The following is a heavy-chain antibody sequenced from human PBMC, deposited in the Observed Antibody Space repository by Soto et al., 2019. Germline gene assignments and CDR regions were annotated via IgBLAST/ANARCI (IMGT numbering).Heavy chain of an antibody. CDR1: GFIFSNNS. CDR2: MSYDGSDT. Sequence: PVGSLRLSGVGPGFIFSNNSMHWVRQTPGKGLEWVAFMSYDGSDTFYADSVKGRFTISRDNSKNTLFLHMSNLRAEDTAMYYCTIVRVADSALDHWGQGTLVTVSS. V-gene: IGHV3-30*02. D-gene: IGHD3-10*02. CDR3: TIVRVADSALDH. J-gene: IGHJ4*02.